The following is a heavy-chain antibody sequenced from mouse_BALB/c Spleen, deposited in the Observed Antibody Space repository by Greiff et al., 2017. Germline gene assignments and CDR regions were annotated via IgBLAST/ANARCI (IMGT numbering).Heavy chain of an antibody. V-gene: IGHV5-4*02. Sequence: EVQRVESGGGLVKPGGSLKLSCAASGFTFSDYYMYWVRQTPEKRLEWVATISDGGSYTYYPDSVKGRFTISRDNAKNNLYLQMSSLKSEDTAMYYCAREGNYDGAWFAYWGQGTLVTVSA. D-gene: IGHD2-4*01. CDR3: AREGNYDGAWFAY. CDR2: ISDGGSYT. CDR1: GFTFSDYY. J-gene: IGHJ3*01.